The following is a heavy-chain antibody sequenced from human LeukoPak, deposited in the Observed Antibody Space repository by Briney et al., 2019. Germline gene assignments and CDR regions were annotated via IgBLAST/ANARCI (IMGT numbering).Heavy chain of an antibody. D-gene: IGHD6-13*01. J-gene: IGHJ4*02. CDR2: ISYDGSNK. V-gene: IGHV3-30*18. Sequence: GGSLRLSCAASGFTFSNYCMNWVRQAPGKGLEWVAVISYDGSNKYYVDSMKGRFTISRDNSKNTLYLQMNSLRAEDTAVYYCAKGGEVSSWYKRLKLYFDSWGRGTLVTVS. CDR1: GFTFSNYC. CDR3: AKGGEVSSWYKRLKLYFDS.